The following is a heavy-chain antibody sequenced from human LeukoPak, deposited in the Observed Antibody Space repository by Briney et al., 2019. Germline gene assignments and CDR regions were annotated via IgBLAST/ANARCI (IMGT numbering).Heavy chain of an antibody. CDR1: GGTFSSYA. Sequence: ASVKVSCKASGGTFSSYAISWVRQAPGQGLEWMGWINTNTGNPTYAQGFTGRFVFSLDTSVSTAYLQISSLKAEDTAVYFCARGRHGWARGVDYWGQGTLVTVSS. J-gene: IGHJ4*02. CDR2: INTNTGNP. D-gene: IGHD3-10*01. CDR3: ARGRHGWARGVDY. V-gene: IGHV7-4-1*02.